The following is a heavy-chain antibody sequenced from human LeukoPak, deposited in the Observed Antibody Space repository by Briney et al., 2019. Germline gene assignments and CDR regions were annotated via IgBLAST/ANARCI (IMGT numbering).Heavy chain of an antibody. V-gene: IGHV3-33*01. CDR2: IWYDGSNK. D-gene: IGHD2-15*01. J-gene: IGHJ4*02. CDR3: ARWVGAAGFDY. CDR1: GFIFSSYG. Sequence: GGPLRLSCAASGFIFSSYGMHWVRQAPGKGLEWVAVIWYDGSNKYYADSVKGRFSISGDNSKNTLYLQMNSLRAEDTAVYYCARWVGAAGFDYWGQGTLVTVSS.